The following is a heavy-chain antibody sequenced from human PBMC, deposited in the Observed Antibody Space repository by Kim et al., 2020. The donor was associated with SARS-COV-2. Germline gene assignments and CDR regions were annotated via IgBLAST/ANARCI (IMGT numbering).Heavy chain of an antibody. V-gene: IGHV4-59*13. J-gene: IGHJ4*02. Sequence: SETLSLTCTVSGGSIGSYYWSWIRQPPGKGLDWIGFIYHTGSTTYNPSLKSRVTISIDTSNNQFSLKLNSVTAADTAVYYCAGTETTWARFNYWGQGTLVTVSS. D-gene: IGHD1-26*01. CDR2: IYHTGST. CDR3: AGTETTWARFNY. CDR1: GGSIGSYY.